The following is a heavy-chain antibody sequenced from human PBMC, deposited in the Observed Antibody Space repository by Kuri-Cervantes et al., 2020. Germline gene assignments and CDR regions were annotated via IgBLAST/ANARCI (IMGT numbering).Heavy chain of an antibody. CDR3: ARYYDSSGYYYDRGAFDI. J-gene: IGHJ3*02. CDR1: GGSISSRSYY. CDR2: IYYSGST. V-gene: IGHV4-39*07. Sequence: SETLSLTCTVSGGSISSRSYYWGWIRQPPGKGLEWIGTIYYSGSTYYNPSLKSRVTISVDTSKNQFSLKLSSVTAADTAVYYCARYYDSSGYYYDRGAFDIWGQGTMVTVSS. D-gene: IGHD3-22*01.